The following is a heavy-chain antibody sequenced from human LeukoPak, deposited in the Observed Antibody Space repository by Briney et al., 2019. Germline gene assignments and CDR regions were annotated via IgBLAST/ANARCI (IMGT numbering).Heavy chain of an antibody. CDR3: ARDSHAPFDY. J-gene: IGHJ4*02. D-gene: IGHD2-8*01. CDR2: LSDSGGST. CDR1: GFTFSSYA. Sequence: GGSLRLSCAASGFTFSSYAMSWVRQAPGKGLEWVSALSDSGGSTYYADSVKGRFTISRDNSKNTLYLQMNSLRAEDTAVYYCARDSHAPFDYWGQGTLVTVSS. V-gene: IGHV3-23*01.